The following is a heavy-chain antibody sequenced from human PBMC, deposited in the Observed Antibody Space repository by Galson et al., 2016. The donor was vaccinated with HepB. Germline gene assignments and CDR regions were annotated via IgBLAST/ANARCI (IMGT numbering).Heavy chain of an antibody. J-gene: IGHJ4*02. V-gene: IGHV3-21*01. CDR2: ISRGSGYI. CDR1: GFDFSTHE. Sequence: SLRLSCAASGFDFSTHEMNWVRQAPGKGLEWVSSISRGSGYIYYADSVKGRFTISRDNVKNSLHLQMNSLRTEDTAVYYCCVDTAMDYVFDYWGQGTLVTVSS. D-gene: IGHD5-18*01. CDR3: CVDTAMDYVFDY.